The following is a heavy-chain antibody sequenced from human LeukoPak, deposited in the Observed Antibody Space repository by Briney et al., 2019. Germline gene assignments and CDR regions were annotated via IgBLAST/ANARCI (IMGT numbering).Heavy chain of an antibody. CDR3: ARSSLLGFGELLQYYYYYGRDV. J-gene: IGHJ6*02. Sequence: GASVKVSCKASGYTFTSYDINWVRQATGQGLEWMGWMNPNSGNTGYAQKFQGRVTMTRNTSISTAYMELSSLRSEDTAVYYCARSSLLGFGELLQYYYYYGRDVGGQGTTVTVSS. CDR1: GYTFTSYD. V-gene: IGHV1-8*01. CDR2: MNPNSGNT. D-gene: IGHD3-10*01.